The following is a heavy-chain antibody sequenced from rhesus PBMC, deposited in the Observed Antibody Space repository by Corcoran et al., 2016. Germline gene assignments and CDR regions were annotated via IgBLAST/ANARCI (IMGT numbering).Heavy chain of an antibody. CDR1: GGAIRSNY. CDR2: ISGSGGST. Sequence: QLQLQESGPGLVKPSEPLSLPCAVSGGAIRSNYWSWIRQPPRKGLEWIGRISGSGGSTDYNPSLKSRVTISTDTSKNQFSLKLSSVTAADTAVYYCARCRVAARIFDYWGQGVLVTVSS. CDR3: ARCRVAARIFDY. D-gene: IGHD4-29*01. J-gene: IGHJ4*01. V-gene: IGHV4-173*01.